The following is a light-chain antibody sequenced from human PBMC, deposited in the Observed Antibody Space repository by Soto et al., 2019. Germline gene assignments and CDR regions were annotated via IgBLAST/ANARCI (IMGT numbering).Light chain of an antibody. J-gene: IGKJ1*01. CDR3: QQYNNWWT. CDR2: GAS. Sequence: EIVMTQSPATLSVSPGERATLSCRASQSVTDNLAWYQQKPGQAPRLLIYGASTRYTGVPARFSGGGSETEFTLTISSLQSEDFAVYYCQQYNNWWTFGQGTKVEIK. CDR1: QSVTDN. V-gene: IGKV3-15*01.